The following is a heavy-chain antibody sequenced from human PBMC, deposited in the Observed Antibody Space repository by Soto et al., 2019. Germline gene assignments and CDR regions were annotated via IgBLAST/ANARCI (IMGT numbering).Heavy chain of an antibody. CDR2: IYYSGST. J-gene: IGHJ6*02. D-gene: IGHD6-13*01. CDR3: ARQRGAAAGTRTYYYYGMDV. CDR1: GGSISSSSYY. V-gene: IGHV4-39*01. Sequence: QLQLQESGPGLVKPSETLSLTCTVSGGSISSSSYYWGWIRQPPGKGLEWIGSIYYSGSTYYNPSLKSRVTISVDTSKNQFSLKLSSVTAADTAVYYCARQRGAAAGTRTYYYYGMDVWGQGTTVTVSS.